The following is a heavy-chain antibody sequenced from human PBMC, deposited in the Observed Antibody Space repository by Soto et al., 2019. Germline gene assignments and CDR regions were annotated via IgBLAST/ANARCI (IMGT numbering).Heavy chain of an antibody. D-gene: IGHD3-3*01. J-gene: IGHJ6*02. CDR2: IKQDGSEK. V-gene: IGHV3-7*03. Sequence: GGSLRLSCAASGFPFSSFWMNWVRQAPGKGLEWVANIKQDGSEKYYVDSVKGRFTISRDNAKNSMYLQMNSLRAEDTAVYYCARDDSHYDFWSGNLTPYYYYNGMDLWGQGTTVTVSS. CDR3: ARDDSHYDFWSGNLTPYYYYNGMDL. CDR1: GFPFSSFW.